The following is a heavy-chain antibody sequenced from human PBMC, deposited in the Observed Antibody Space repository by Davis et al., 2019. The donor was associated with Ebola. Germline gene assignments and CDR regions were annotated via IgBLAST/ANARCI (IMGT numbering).Heavy chain of an antibody. CDR1: GGSISSYY. V-gene: IGHV4-59*01. D-gene: IGHD6-13*01. CDR2: IYYSGST. Sequence: SETLSLTCTVSGGSISSYYWSWIRQPPGKGLEWIGYIYYSGSTNYNPSLKSRVTISVDTSKNQFSLKLSSVTAADTAVYYCAREGKIAEYGMDVWGQGTTVTVSS. J-gene: IGHJ6*02. CDR3: AREGKIAEYGMDV.